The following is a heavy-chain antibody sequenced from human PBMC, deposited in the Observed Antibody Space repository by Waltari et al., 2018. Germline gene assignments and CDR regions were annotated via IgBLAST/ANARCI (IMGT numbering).Heavy chain of an antibody. D-gene: IGHD2-15*01. V-gene: IGHV3-33*01. J-gene: IGHJ4*02. CDR2: IWYDGSNK. CDR1: GFTFSSYG. Sequence: QVQLVESGGGVVQPGRSLRLSCAASGFTFSSYGMHWVRQAPGKGLEWVAVIWYDGSNKDYADSVKGRFTISRDNSKNTLYLQMNSLRAEDTAVYYCARDIDGYCSGGSCYPGDYWGQGTLVTVSS. CDR3: ARDIDGYCSGGSCYPGDY.